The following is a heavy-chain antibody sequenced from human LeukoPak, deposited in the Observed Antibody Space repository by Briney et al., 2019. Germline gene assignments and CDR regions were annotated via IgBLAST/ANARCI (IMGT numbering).Heavy chain of an antibody. CDR1: GGSFSGYY. Sequence: PSETLSLTCAVYGGSFSGYYWSWIRQPPGKGLEWIGEINHSGSTNYNPSLKSRVTISVDTSKNQFSLKLSSVTAADTAVYYCVRGLIVVVSNWFDPWGQGTLVTVSS. CDR3: VRGLIVVVSNWFDP. V-gene: IGHV4-34*01. J-gene: IGHJ5*02. D-gene: IGHD3-22*01. CDR2: INHSGST.